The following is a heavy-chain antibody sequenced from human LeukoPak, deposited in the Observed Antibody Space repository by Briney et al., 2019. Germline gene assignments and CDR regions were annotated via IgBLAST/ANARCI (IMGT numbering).Heavy chain of an antibody. V-gene: IGHV4-34*01. CDR1: GGSFSGYY. J-gene: IGHJ6*02. CDR3: ARVSQNTATVRVYYYCGMDV. CDR2: INHSGST. Sequence: PSETLSLTCAVYGGSFSGYYWSWIRQPPGKGLEWIGEINHSGSTNYNPSLKSRVTISVGTSKNQFSLKLSSVTAADTAVYYCARVSQNTATVRVYYYCGMDVWGQGTTVTVSS. D-gene: IGHD5-18*01.